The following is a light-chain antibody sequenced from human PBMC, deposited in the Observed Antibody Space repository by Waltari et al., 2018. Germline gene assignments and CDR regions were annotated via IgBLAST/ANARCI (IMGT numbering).Light chain of an antibody. V-gene: IGKV3-20*01. CDR1: QSVSGSD. CDR3: QLHGGSSEWT. J-gene: IGKJ1*01. CDR2: ATS. Sequence: EIVLTQSPDSVSLSPGGGASLSCRASQSVSGSDLAWYQQRPGQPPRLLIYATSIKAAGIPDRFRGGGSGTDFTLTINGLEPEDFAVYYCQLHGGSSEWTFGQGTKVEVK.